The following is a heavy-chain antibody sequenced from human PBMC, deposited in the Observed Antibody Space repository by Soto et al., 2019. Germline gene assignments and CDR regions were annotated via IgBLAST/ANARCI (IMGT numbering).Heavy chain of an antibody. J-gene: IGHJ4*02. Sequence: QVQLVESEGGVVQPGRSLRLSCAASGFTFSSYGMHWVRQAPGKGLEWVAVIWYDGSNKYYADSVKGRFTISRENSKNTLYLQMNSLRAEDTAVYYCAKDRAYSSGWFDYWGQGTLVTVSS. D-gene: IGHD6-19*01. V-gene: IGHV3-33*06. CDR3: AKDRAYSSGWFDY. CDR1: GFTFSSYG. CDR2: IWYDGSNK.